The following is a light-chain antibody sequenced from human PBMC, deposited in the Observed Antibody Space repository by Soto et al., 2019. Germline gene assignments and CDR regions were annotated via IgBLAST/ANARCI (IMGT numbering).Light chain of an antibody. J-gene: IGKJ1*01. Sequence: DIQMTQSPSTLSASVGDRVTITCRASQSITSWLDWYQQKPGKAPKLLIYKESTIESGVPSRFSGSGSGTEFTLTISSLQPDDFATYHCQHRDTFGQGTKV. CDR2: KES. CDR1: QSITSW. CDR3: QHRDT. V-gene: IGKV1-5*03.